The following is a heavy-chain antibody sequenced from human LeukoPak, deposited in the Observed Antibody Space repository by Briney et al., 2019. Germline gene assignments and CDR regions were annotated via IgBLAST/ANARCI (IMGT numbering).Heavy chain of an antibody. V-gene: IGHV1-18*01. D-gene: IGHD6-13*01. CDR1: GYTFTSYG. Sequence: GASVKVSCKASGYTFTSYGISWVRQAPGQGLEWMGWISAYNGNTNYAQKLQGRVTMTGDTSISTAYMDLSSLRSDDTAVYYCAKELTPQGSSWYPGARNEYFQHWGQGTLVTVSS. J-gene: IGHJ1*01. CDR3: AKELTPQGSSWYPGARNEYFQH. CDR2: ISAYNGNT.